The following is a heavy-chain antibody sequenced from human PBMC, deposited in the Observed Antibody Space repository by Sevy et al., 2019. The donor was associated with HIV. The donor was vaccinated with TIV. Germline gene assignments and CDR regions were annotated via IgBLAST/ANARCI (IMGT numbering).Heavy chain of an antibody. CDR2: IRYDGSNK. D-gene: IGHD2-8*01. J-gene: IGHJ6*02. Sequence: GGSLRLSCAASGFTFSTYDMHWVRQAPGKGLEWVAYIRYDGSNKYYADSVRGRFAISRDNSKNTPYMQMNSLRAEDTAVYYCARGRKTTQEWLEELDYYYGVDVWGQGTTVTVSS. CDR1: GFTFSTYD. CDR3: ARGRKTTQEWLEELDYYYGVDV. V-gene: IGHV3-30*02.